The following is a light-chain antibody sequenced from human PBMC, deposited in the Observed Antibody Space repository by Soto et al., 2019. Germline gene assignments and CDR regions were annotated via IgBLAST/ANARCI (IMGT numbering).Light chain of an antibody. CDR1: QSISSW. CDR3: QQYGSSSPWT. J-gene: IGKJ1*01. V-gene: IGKV1-5*03. Sequence: DIQMTQSPSTLSASVGDRVTITCRASQSISSWLAWYQQKPGRAPKLLIYKASSLETGVPSRFSGSGSGTXXXLIXSXLXPDDFASYYCQQYGSSSPWTFGQGTKVEIK. CDR2: KAS.